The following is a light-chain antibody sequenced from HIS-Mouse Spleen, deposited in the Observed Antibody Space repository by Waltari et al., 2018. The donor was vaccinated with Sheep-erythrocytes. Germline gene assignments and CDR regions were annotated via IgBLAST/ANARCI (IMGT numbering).Light chain of an antibody. CDR3: QQRSNWPPLT. CDR2: DAS. J-gene: IGKJ4*01. V-gene: IGKV3-11*01. Sequence: EIVLTQSPATLSLSPGERATLSCRASQSVSSYLAWYQQKPGLAPRLLIYDASNRATGIPARFSCSGSGTDFTLTISSLEPEDFAVYYCQQRSNWPPLTFGGGTKVEIK. CDR1: QSVSSY.